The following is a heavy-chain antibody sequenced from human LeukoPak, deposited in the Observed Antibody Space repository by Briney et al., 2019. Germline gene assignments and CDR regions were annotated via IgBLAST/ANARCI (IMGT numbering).Heavy chain of an antibody. CDR2: ISSSSSYI. CDR3: ASLMTTVTRGDY. V-gene: IGHV3-21*01. D-gene: IGHD4-17*01. J-gene: IGHJ4*02. CDR1: GFTFSSYS. Sequence: GGSLRLSCAASGFTFSSYSMNWVRQAPGKGLEWVSSISSSSSYIYYADSVKGRFTISRDNAKNSLYLQMNSLRAEDTAVYYCASLMTTVTRGDYWGQGTLVTVSS.